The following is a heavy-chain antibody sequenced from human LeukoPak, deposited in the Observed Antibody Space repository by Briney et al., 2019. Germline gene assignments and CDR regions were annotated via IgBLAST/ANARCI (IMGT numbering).Heavy chain of an antibody. CDR2: IYHSGST. Sequence: SETLSLTCTVSGYSISSGYYWGWIRQPPGKGLEWIGSIYHSGSTYYNPSLKSRVTISVDTSKNQFSLKLSSVTAADTAVYYCARVGFRSDLDYWGQGTLVTVSS. D-gene: IGHD1-14*01. CDR1: GYSISSGYY. CDR3: ARVGFRSDLDY. V-gene: IGHV4-38-2*02. J-gene: IGHJ4*02.